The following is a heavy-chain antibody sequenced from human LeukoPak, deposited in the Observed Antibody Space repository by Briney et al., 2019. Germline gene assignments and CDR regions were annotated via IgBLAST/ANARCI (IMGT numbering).Heavy chain of an antibody. CDR1: GFTFSSYA. V-gene: IGHV3-23*01. CDR3: AKDGGSYYTRGRFDY. CDR2: ISGSGGST. J-gene: IGHJ4*02. D-gene: IGHD1-26*01. Sequence: GGSLRLSCAASGFTFSSYAMTWVRQAPGKGLEWVSAISGSGGSTYYADSVKGRFTISRDNSKNTLYLQMNSLRAEDTAVYYCAKDGGSYYTRGRFDYWGQGTLVTVSS.